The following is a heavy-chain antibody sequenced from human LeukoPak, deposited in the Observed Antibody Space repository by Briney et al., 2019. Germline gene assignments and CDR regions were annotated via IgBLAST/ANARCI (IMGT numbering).Heavy chain of an antibody. CDR3: AREPVRASMFDP. Sequence: TSETLSLTCTVSGGSISRYYWSWIRQPAGKGLEWIGRIYTSGSTNYNPSLKSRVTMSVDTSKNQFSLKLSSVTAADTAVYYCAREPVRASMFDPWGQGTLVTVSS. V-gene: IGHV4-4*07. D-gene: IGHD3-10*01. J-gene: IGHJ5*02. CDR1: GGSISRYY. CDR2: IYTSGST.